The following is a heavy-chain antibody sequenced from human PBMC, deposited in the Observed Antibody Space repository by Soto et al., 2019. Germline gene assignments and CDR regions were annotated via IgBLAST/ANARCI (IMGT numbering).Heavy chain of an antibody. CDR3: AKVPEIRYLYVSGTLGIGAFFDN. CDR2: ISVSGDSP. V-gene: IGHV3-23*01. J-gene: IGHJ4*02. D-gene: IGHD3-10*01. CDR1: GFIFSDYV. Sequence: PGGSLRLSCAASGFIFSDYVMSWVRQAPGKGLEWVSAISVSGDSPYYADSVRGRFTISRDKNTLYLQMNSLRAEDTAVYYCAKVPEIRYLYVSGTLGIGAFFDNWGQGA.